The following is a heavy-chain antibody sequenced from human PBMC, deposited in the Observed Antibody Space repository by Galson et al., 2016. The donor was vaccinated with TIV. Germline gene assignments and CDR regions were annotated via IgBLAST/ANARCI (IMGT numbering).Heavy chain of an antibody. D-gene: IGHD2-21*02. CDR3: ARTLPSGGDCYFFDY. Sequence: SVKVSCKASGDTFRTYTISWVRQAPGQGLEWMGGIIPTHGVSNHDHNYQCRVTITADEPTSTVFMVLSSLGSEDTAVYYCARTLPSGGDCYFFDYWCQGTLVTVSS. J-gene: IGHJ4*02. V-gene: IGHV1-69*10. CDR1: GDTFRTYT. CDR2: IIPTHGVS.